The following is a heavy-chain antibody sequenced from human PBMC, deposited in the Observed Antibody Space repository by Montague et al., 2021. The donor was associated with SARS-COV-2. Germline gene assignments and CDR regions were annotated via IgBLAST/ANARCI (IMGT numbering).Heavy chain of an antibody. CDR1: GASSRTYY. D-gene: IGHD6-13*01. CDR2: VYYTGDT. CDR3: ARSVAAAGPGSCDI. J-gene: IGHJ3*02. V-gene: IGHV4-59*01. Sequence: SETLSLTCSVSGASSRTYYRNWIRQAPGKGLEWIGYVYYTGDTNYNPSLRGRATISLDASEAQFSLNIHSMPAADTAIYYCARSVAAAGPGSCDIWGQGTMVTVSS.